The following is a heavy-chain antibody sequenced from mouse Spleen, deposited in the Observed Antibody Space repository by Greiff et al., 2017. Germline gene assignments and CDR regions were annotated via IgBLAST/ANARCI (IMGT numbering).Heavy chain of an antibody. V-gene: IGHV1-19*01. CDR3: ASWGGNSLAY. CDR1: GYTFTDYY. D-gene: IGHD2-1*01. CDR2: INPYNGGT. J-gene: IGHJ3*01. Sequence: EVQLQESGPVLVKPGASVKMSCKASGYTFTDYYMNWVKQSHGKSLEWIGVINPYNGGTSYNQKFKGKATLTVDKSSSTAYMELNSLTSEDSAVYYCASWGGNSLAYWGQGTLVTVSA.